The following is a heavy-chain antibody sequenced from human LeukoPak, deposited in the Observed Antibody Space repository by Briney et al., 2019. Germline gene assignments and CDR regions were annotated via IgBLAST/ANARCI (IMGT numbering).Heavy chain of an antibody. J-gene: IGHJ6*04. V-gene: IGHV3-21*01. CDR3: ASSTSYYYGSGSFYGMDV. CDR1: GFTFSSYS. CDR2: ISSSSSYI. D-gene: IGHD3-10*01. Sequence: GGSLRLSCAASGFTFSSYSMNWVRQAPGKGLELVSSISSSSSYIYYADSVKGRFTISRDNAKNSLYLQMNSLRAEDTAVYYCASSTSYYYGSGSFYGMDVWGKGTTVTVSS.